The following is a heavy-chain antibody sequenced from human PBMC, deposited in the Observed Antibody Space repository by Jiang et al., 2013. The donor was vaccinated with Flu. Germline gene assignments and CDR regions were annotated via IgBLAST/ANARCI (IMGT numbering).Heavy chain of an antibody. V-gene: IGHV3-49*03. CDR1: GFTFGDYA. Sequence: VQPGRSLRLSCTASGFTFGDYAVSWLRQAPGKGLEWVGFIRNKLYRGTTDYAASVKGRFSISRDDSKSIAYLQMSSLKTEDTAVYYCARDLVRDIILIPATSFDYWGQGALVTVSS. D-gene: IGHD3-16*01. J-gene: IGHJ4*02. CDR3: ARDLVRDIILIPATSFDY. CDR2: IRNKLYRGTT.